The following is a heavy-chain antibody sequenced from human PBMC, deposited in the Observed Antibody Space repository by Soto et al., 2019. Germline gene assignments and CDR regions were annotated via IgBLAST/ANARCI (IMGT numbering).Heavy chain of an antibody. CDR2: VSRRGDSI. J-gene: IGHJ4*02. CDR1: GFFFSDYA. CDR3: GYSDCSGGTSYYDY. D-gene: IGHD2-15*01. Sequence: EVQLLETGGGLVQPGVSLSRTCVPPGFFFSDYATSRVRQAPGTGLEWVAVVSRRGDSIHYADSVNGRFIMSRDNSKSTLYLQMISLKPEAPGVYYWGYSDCSGGTSYYDYGGRGTLVTVS. V-gene: IGHV3-23*01.